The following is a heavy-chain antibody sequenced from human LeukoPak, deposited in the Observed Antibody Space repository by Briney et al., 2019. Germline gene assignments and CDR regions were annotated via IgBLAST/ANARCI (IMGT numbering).Heavy chain of an antibody. CDR2: ISAYNGNT. CDR1: GYTFTSYG. CDR3: ARDFGYYGSGRYFEY. J-gene: IGHJ4*02. Sequence: ASVKVSCKASGYTFTSYGISWVRQAPGQGLEWMGWISAYNGNTNYAQKLQGRVTMTTDTSTSTAYMELRSLRSDDTAVYYCARDFGYYGSGRYFEYWGQGTLVTVSS. V-gene: IGHV1-18*01. D-gene: IGHD3-10*01.